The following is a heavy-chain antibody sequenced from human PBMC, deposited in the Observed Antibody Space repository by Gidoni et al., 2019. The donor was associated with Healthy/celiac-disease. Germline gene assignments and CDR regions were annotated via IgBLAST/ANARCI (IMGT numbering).Heavy chain of an antibody. V-gene: IGHV1-2*02. CDR2: INPNSGGT. J-gene: IGHJ4*02. Sequence: QVQLVQSGAEVKTPGASVKVSCKASGYTFTGYYMHWVRQARGQGLEWMGWINPNSGGTIYEQKLQGRVTMTRDRSLSTAYMELSRLRSDDTAVYYCARENYFDYWGQGTLVTVSS. CDR3: ARENYFDY. CDR1: GYTFTGYY.